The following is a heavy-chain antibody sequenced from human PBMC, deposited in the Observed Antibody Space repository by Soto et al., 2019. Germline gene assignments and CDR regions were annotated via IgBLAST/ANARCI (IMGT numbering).Heavy chain of an antibody. Sequence: QVQLVQSGGGVVQPGGSLRLSCAASGFTFSSYGMHWVRQAPGKGLEWVAVIWYDGSKIYYADSVKGRFTISRDNSKSTLYLQMNSLRAEDTAVYYCARPLEQHQLGFGMDVWGQGCPVTVSS. J-gene: IGHJ6*01. CDR2: IWYDGSKI. V-gene: IGHV3-33*01. CDR3: ARPLEQHQLGFGMDV. D-gene: IGHD6-13*01. CDR1: GFTFSSYG.